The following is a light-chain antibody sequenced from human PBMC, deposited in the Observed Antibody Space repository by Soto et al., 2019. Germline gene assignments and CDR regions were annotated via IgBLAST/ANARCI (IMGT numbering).Light chain of an antibody. CDR2: EVS. V-gene: IGLV2-14*01. J-gene: IGLJ1*01. CDR3: SSYTISSTSHLYV. CDR1: SSDVGGYNY. Sequence: QSALTQPASVSGSPGQSITISCTGTSSDVGGYNYVSWYQQHPGKAPKLMIHEVSNRPSGVSNRFSGSKSGNTASLTISGLQAEDEADYYCSSYTISSTSHLYVFGTGTKVTVL.